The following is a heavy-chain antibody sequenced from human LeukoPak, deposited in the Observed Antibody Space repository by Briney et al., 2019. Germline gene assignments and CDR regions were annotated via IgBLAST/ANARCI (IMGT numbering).Heavy chain of an antibody. CDR1: GFTVSNNY. D-gene: IGHD3-3*01. CDR3: ARYDFILISYFDL. V-gene: IGHV3-53*01. CDR2: IYSDGTT. Sequence: GGSLRLSCAASGFTVSNNYMSWVRQAPGKKLEWVSDIYSDGTTFYADSVKGRFTISRDNSKNTLYLQMNSLRAEDTAVYHCARYDFILISYFDLWGRGTLVTVSS. J-gene: IGHJ2*01.